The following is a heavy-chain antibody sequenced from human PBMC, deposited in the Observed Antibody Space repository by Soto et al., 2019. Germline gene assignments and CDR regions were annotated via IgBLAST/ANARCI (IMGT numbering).Heavy chain of an antibody. CDR2: INAGNGNT. J-gene: IGHJ4*02. Sequence: ASVKVSCKASGYTFTSYAMHWVRQAPGQRLEWMGWINAGNGNTKYSQKFQGRVTITRDTSASTAYMELSSLRSEDTAVYYCARASWLEQGYYFDYWGQGTLVTVS. CDR3: ARASWLEQGYYFDY. CDR1: GYTFTSYA. D-gene: IGHD1-1*01. V-gene: IGHV1-3*01.